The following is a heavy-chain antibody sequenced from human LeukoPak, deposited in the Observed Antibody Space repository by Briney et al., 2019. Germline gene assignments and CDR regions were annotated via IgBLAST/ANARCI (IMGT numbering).Heavy chain of an antibody. CDR3: AKILTTKQLLFDAFDM. J-gene: IGHJ3*02. CDR1: GFTFRNYA. V-gene: IGHV3-30*01. CDR2: ISDDGSDK. Sequence: GGSLRLSCAASGFTFRNYAMHWVRQAPGKGLEWVSVISDDGSDKFFADSVKGRFSISRDNSRDTVYLQMNSLRAEDTAVYYCAKILTTKQLLFDAFDMWGQGTMVTVSS. D-gene: IGHD4-11*01.